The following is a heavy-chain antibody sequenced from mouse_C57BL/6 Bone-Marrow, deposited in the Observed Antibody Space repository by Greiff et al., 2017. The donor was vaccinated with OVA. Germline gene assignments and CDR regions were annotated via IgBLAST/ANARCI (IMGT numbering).Heavy chain of an antibody. CDR1: GFSFNTYA. J-gene: IGHJ4*01. V-gene: IGHV10-1*01. CDR2: IRSKSNNYAT. D-gene: IGHD1-1*01. Sequence: EVHLVESGGGLVQPKGSLKLSCAASGFSFNTYAMNWVRQAPGKGLEWVARIRSKSNNYATYYADSVKDRFTISRDDSESMLYLQMNNLKTEDTAMYYCSYATTLYYYAMDYWGQGTSVTVSS. CDR3: SYATTLYYYAMDY.